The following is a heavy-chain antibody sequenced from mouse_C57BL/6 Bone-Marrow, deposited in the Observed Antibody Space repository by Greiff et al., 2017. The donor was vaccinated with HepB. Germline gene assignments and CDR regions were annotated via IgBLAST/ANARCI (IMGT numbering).Heavy chain of an antibody. J-gene: IGHJ4*01. D-gene: IGHD1-1*01. CDR1: GYAFSSSW. CDR2: IYPGDGDT. CDR3: AISPLIYYYGSSSLYYAMDC. Sequence: VQLQESGPELVKPGASVKISCKASGYAFSSSWMNWVKQRPGKGLEWIGRIYPGDGDTNYNGKFKGKATLTADKSSSTAYMQLRRLTSEDSAVYFCAISPLIYYYGSSSLYYAMDCWGQGTSVTVSS. V-gene: IGHV1-82*01.